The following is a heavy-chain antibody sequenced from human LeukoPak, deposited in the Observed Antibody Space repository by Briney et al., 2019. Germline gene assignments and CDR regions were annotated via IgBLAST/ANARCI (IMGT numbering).Heavy chain of an antibody. D-gene: IGHD6-6*01. Sequence: KPSETLSLTCTVSGGSISSGSYYWSWIRQPAGKGLEWIGRIYTSGSTNYNPSLKSRVTISVDTSKNQFSLKLSSVTAADTAVYYCAREGPRIAARLYFDYWGQGTLVTVSS. V-gene: IGHV4-61*02. J-gene: IGHJ4*02. CDR1: GGSISSGSYY. CDR3: AREGPRIAARLYFDY. CDR2: IYTSGST.